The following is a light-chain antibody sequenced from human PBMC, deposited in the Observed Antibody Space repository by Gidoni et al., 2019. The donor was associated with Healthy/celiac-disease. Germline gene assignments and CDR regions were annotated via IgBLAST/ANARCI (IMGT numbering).Light chain of an antibody. CDR3: QQYYSTPRT. J-gene: IGKJ1*01. CDR2: WAS. V-gene: IGKV4-1*01. Sequence: DLVLTLSPDSVPVSLGERATINCKSSQSVLYSSNNKNYLAWYQQKPGQPPKLLIYWASTRESGVPDRFSGSGSGTDFTLTISSLQAEDVAVYYCQQYYSTPRTFGQGTKVEIK. CDR1: QSVLYSSNNKNY.